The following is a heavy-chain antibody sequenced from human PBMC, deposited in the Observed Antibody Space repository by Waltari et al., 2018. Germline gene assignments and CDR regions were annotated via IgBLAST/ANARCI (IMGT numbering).Heavy chain of an antibody. Sequence: QLVQSGAEVKKPGQSLKISCRGSGYSFTSYGIGWVRQMPGKGLEWMGIIYPGDPDTYYSPSFEGQVTMSVDKSITTAYLQWNSLKASDTAIYYCARGRRRAHFDFWGQGTLVSVSS. V-gene: IGHV5-51*01. J-gene: IGHJ4*02. D-gene: IGHD3-10*01. CDR3: ARGRRRAHFDF. CDR1: GYSFTSYG. CDR2: IYPGDPDT.